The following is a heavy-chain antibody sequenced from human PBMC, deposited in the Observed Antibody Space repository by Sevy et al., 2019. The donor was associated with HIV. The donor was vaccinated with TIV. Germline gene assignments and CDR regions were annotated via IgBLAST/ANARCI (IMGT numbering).Heavy chain of an antibody. V-gene: IGHV3-30*18. D-gene: IGHD3-16*01. CDR2: ISYDGSNK. Sequence: GGSLRLSCAASGFTFSSYGMHWVRQAPGKGLEWVAVISYDGSNKYYADSVKGRFTISRDNSKNTLYLQMNSLRAEDTAVYYCAKAEFGDLGFDYWGQGTLVTVSS. CDR1: GFTFSSYG. J-gene: IGHJ4*02. CDR3: AKAEFGDLGFDY.